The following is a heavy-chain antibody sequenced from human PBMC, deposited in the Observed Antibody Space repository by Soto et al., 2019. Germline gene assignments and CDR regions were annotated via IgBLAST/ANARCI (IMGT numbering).Heavy chain of an antibody. J-gene: IGHJ5*02. CDR2: ISSSSSYI. CDR1: GFTFSSYS. CDR3: ARDGRQQGEDWFDP. D-gene: IGHD3-16*01. Sequence: EVQLVESGGGLVKPGGSLRLSCAASGFTFSSYSMNWVRQAPGKGLEWVSSISSSSSYIYYADSVKGRFTISRDNAKNSLYLQMNSLRPEDTAVYYCARDGRQQGEDWFDPWGQGTLVTVSS. V-gene: IGHV3-21*01.